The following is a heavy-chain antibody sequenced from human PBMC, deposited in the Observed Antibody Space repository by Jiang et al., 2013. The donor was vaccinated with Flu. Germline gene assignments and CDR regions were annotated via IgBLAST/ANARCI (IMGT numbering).Heavy chain of an antibody. Sequence: GWIRQPPGKGLEWIGSIYYSGSTYYNPSLKSRVTISVDTSKNQFSLKLSSVTAADTAVYYCARRIKITMVRGVMSDWFDPWGQGTLVTVSS. CDR3: ARRIKITMVRGVMSDWFDP. J-gene: IGHJ5*02. V-gene: IGHV4-39*01. D-gene: IGHD3-10*01. CDR2: IYYSGST.